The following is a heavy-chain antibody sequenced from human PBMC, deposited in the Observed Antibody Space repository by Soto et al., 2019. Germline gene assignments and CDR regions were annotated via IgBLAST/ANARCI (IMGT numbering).Heavy chain of an antibody. V-gene: IGHV1-69*13. D-gene: IGHD3-3*01. CDR1: GGTFSSYA. Sequence: SVKVSCKASGGTFSSYAISWVRQAPGQGLEWMGGIIPIFGTANYAQKFQGRVTITADESTSTAYMELSSLRSEDTAVYYCASVTVFGVVPLTFLGVRPATYYYYGMDVWGQGTTVTVSS. CDR2: IIPIFGTA. CDR3: ASVTVFGVVPLTFLGVRPATYYYYGMDV. J-gene: IGHJ6*02.